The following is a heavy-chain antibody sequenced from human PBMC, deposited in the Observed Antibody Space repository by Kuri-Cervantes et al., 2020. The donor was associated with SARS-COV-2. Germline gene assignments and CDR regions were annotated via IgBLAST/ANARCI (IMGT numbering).Heavy chain of an antibody. J-gene: IGHJ4*02. CDR1: GGSVSSGSYY. CDR3: ARRSRVSSSAGVHYYFDY. Sequence: ESLKISCTVSGGSVSSGSYYWSWIRQPPGKGLEWIGSIYYSGSTYYNPSLKSRVTISVDTSKNQFSLKLSSVTAADTAVYYCARRSRVSSSAGVHYYFDYWGQGTLVTVSS. CDR2: IYYSGST. V-gene: IGHV4-39*01. D-gene: IGHD6-6*01.